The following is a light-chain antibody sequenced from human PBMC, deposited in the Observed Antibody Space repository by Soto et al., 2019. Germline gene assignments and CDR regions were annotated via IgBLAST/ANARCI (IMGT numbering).Light chain of an antibody. CDR2: EVS. CDR3: FSYTSSGTYV. CDR1: SSDVGNYKY. J-gene: IGLJ1*01. V-gene: IGLV2-14*01. Sequence: QSALTQPASVSGSPGQSITISCTVTSSDVGNYKYVSWYQQHPGKAPKPMIYEVSNRPSGISNRFSRSKSGNTASLTISGLQAEDETDYYCFSYTSSGTYVFGTATKVTVL.